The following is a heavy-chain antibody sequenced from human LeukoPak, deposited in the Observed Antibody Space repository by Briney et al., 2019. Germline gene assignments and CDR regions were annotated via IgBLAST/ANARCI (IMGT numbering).Heavy chain of an antibody. CDR1: GFTFGTFW. CDR3: ARDKGGMVPFNH. J-gene: IGHJ4*02. D-gene: IGHD3-10*01. V-gene: IGHV3-7*01. CDR2: INQGGET. Sequence: GGSLRLSCEASGFTFGTFWMSWVRQAPGKGLEWVANINQGGETDYVDSVKGRFTIARDDSKNLLYLQMNSLRPEDTAMYFCARDKGGMVPFNHWGQGTLVTVSS.